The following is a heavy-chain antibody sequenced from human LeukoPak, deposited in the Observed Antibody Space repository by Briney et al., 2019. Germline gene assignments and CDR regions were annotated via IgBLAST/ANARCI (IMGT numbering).Heavy chain of an antibody. J-gene: IGHJ4*02. D-gene: IGHD5-18*01. Sequence: SSVKVSCKASGYTFTSYAMHWVRQAPGQRLEWMGWINAGNGNTKYSQKFQGRVTITRDTSASTAYMELSSLRSEDTAVYYCARDYGGYSSFFDYWGQGTLVTVSS. CDR3: ARDYGGYSSFFDY. V-gene: IGHV1-3*01. CDR1: GYTFTSYA. CDR2: INAGNGNT.